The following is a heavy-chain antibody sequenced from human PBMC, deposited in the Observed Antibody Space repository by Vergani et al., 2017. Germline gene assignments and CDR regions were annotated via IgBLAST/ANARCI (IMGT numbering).Heavy chain of an antibody. D-gene: IGHD1-14*01. Sequence: QVQLVESGGGVVQPGRSLRLSCAASGFTFNQYGMHWVRQAPGKGLEWVAVKWYDGNNKQYADSVKGRFTISRDNSKSTVYLQMNSLRDEDTGVYYCARDLRLLYNRFDPWGQGTLVTVSS. V-gene: IGHV3-33*01. CDR3: ARDLRLLYNRFDP. CDR2: KWYDGNNK. J-gene: IGHJ5*02. CDR1: GFTFNQYG.